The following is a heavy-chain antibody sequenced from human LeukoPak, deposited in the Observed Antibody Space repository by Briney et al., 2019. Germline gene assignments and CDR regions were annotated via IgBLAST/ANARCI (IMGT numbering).Heavy chain of an antibody. CDR2: IYYSGST. J-gene: IGHJ4*02. D-gene: IGHD3-10*01. CDR3: ARVGGSGSLAY. V-gene: IGHV4-59*11. Sequence: SETLSLTCTVSGGSISSHYWSWIRQPPGKGLEWIGYIYYSGSTNYNPSLKSRVTISVDTSKNHFSLKLSSVTAADTAVYYCARVGGSGSLAYWGQGTLVTVSS. CDR1: GGSISSHY.